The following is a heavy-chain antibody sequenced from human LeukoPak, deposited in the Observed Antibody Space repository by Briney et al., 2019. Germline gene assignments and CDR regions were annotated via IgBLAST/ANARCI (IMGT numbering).Heavy chain of an antibody. V-gene: IGHV1-69*13. CDR2: IIPVFGTA. CDR1: GGTFSSYA. J-gene: IGHJ4*02. D-gene: IGHD6-13*01. CDR3: ARVTGIAAAGHIDY. Sequence: ASVKVSCKASGGTFSSYAISWVRQAPGQGLEWMGGIIPVFGTANYAQKFQGRVTITADESTSTAYMELSSLRSEDTAVYYCARVTGIAAAGHIDYWGQGTLVTVSS.